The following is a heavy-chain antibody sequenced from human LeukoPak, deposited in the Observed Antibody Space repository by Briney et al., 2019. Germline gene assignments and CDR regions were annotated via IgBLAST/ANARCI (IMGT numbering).Heavy chain of an antibody. V-gene: IGHV3-48*01. D-gene: IGHD2-2*01. Sequence: PGGSLRLSCAASGFTFSSYSMNWVRQAPGKGLEWVSYISSSSTIYYADSVKGRFTISRDNAKNSLYLQMNSLRAEDTAVYYCARGTDCSSTSCYWAHWFDPWGQGTLVTVSS. J-gene: IGHJ5*02. CDR2: ISSSSTI. CDR3: ARGTDCSSTSCYWAHWFDP. CDR1: GFTFSSYS.